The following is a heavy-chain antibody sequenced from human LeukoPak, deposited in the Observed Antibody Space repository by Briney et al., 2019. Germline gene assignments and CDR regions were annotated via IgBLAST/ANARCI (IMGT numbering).Heavy chain of an antibody. CDR1: GYTFTRYY. D-gene: IGHD2-2*01. J-gene: IGHJ5*02. CDR3: ARDRYCSSTSCYRRFDP. Sequence: ASVKVSCKASGYTFTRYYMHWVRQAPGQGLEWMGWINPNSGGTNYAQKFQGRVTMTRDTSISTAYMELSRLRSDDTAVYYCARDRYCSSTSCYRRFDPWGQGTLVTVSS. V-gene: IGHV1-2*02. CDR2: INPNSGGT.